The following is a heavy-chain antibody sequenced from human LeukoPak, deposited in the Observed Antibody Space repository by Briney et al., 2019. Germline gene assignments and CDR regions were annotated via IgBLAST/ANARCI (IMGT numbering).Heavy chain of an antibody. CDR2: SKNKANSYST. D-gene: IGHD4-17*01. CDR3: TREKSDYGDYATFDL. Sequence: GGSLRLSCAASGFIFSDHYMDWVPQAPGKGLEWVGRSKNKANSYSTQYAASVKDRFTISRDDSKNSLHLQMNSLKTGDTAVYFCTREKSDYGDYATFDLSGRGTLVTVSS. J-gene: IGHJ2*01. V-gene: IGHV3-72*01. CDR1: GFIFSDHY.